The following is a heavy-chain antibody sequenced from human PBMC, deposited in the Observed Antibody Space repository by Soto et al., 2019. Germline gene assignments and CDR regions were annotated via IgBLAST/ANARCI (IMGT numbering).Heavy chain of an antibody. CDR1: GFTFSSYA. D-gene: IGHD2-21*01. CDR3: ARGRSFRQGFDY. CDR2: ISDSGDTT. V-gene: IGHV3-23*01. J-gene: IGHJ4*02. Sequence: GGSLRLSCAASGFTFSSYAMDWVRQAPGKGLEWVSAISDSGDTTYYADSVKGRFTISRDNSKNTLYLQMNSLRAEDTAVYYCARGRSFRQGFDYWGQGTLVTVSS.